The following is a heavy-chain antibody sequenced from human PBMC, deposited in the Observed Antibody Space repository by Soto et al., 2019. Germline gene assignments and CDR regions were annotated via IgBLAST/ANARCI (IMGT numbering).Heavy chain of an antibody. V-gene: IGHV4-34*01. D-gene: IGHD3-10*01. Sequence: PSETLSLTCAVYGGSFSGFYWSWIRQPPGKGLEWIGEINHSGSANYNPSLKSRVTISVDTSKNQFSLKLSSVTAADTAVYYCARGITMVRGVIPRPYFYYWGQGTLVTVSS. CDR3: ARGITMVRGVIPRPYFYY. J-gene: IGHJ4*02. CDR1: GGSFSGFY. CDR2: INHSGSA.